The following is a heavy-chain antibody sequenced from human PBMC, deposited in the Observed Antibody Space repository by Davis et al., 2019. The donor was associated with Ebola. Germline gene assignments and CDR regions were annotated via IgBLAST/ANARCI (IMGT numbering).Heavy chain of an antibody. CDR1: GFTFSGSA. J-gene: IGHJ4*02. D-gene: IGHD3-3*01. CDR3: ARRGASGWSPFDY. Sequence: GESLKISCAASGFTFSGSAMHWVRQASGKGLEWVANIKQDGSEKYYVDSVKGRFTISRDNAKNSLYLQMNSLRAEDTAVYYCARRGASGWSPFDYWGQGTLVTVSS. V-gene: IGHV3-7*01. CDR2: IKQDGSEK.